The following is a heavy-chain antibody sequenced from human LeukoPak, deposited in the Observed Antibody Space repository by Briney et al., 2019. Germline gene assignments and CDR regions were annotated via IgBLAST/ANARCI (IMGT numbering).Heavy chain of an antibody. D-gene: IGHD6-6*01. CDR2: VYYSGST. V-gene: IGHV4-39*07. J-gene: IGHJ4*02. Sequence: SETLSLTCTVSGGSISSSSYYWGWIRQPPGKGLEWIGSVYYSGSTYYNPSLKSRVTISVDTSKNQFSLKLSSVTAADTAVYYCARDGDSSSGLYFDYWGQGTLVTVSS. CDR3: ARDGDSSSGLYFDY. CDR1: GGSISSSSYY.